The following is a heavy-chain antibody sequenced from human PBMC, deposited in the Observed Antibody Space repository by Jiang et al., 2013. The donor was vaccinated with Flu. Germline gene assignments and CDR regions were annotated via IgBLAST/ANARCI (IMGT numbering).Heavy chain of an antibody. V-gene: IGHV4-59*01. CDR1: GGSISSYY. D-gene: IGHD2-2*01. CDR3: ARAHIVVVPADNWFDP. CDR2: IYYSGST. J-gene: IGHJ5*02. Sequence: KPSETLSLTCTVSGGSISSYYWSWIRQPPGKGLEWIGYIYYSGSTNYNPSLKSRVTISVDTSKNQFSLKLSSVTAADTAVYYCARAHIVVVPADNWFDPWGQGKPWSPSPQ.